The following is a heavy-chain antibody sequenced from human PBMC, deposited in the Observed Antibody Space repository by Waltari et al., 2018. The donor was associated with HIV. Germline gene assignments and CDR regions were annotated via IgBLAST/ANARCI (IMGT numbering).Heavy chain of an antibody. J-gene: IGHJ4*02. D-gene: IGHD1-26*01. CDR2: IYTSGNT. CDR3: ARGPFSGNYFYFDS. V-gene: IGHV4-4*07. CDR1: GGSITSYY. Sequence: QVQLQESGPGLVKPSETLSLICSVYGGSITSYYWSWIRQPAGKGLGWIGRIYTSGNTNSNPSLKSRVTMSIDTSKNQFTLNLSAVTAADTAVYYCARGPFSGNYFYFDSWGQGTLVTVSS.